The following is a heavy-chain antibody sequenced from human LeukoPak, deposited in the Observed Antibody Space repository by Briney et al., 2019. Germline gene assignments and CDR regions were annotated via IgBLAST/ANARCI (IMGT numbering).Heavy chain of an antibody. CDR2: INPNSGGT. Sequence: ASVKVSCKVSGYTLTELSMHWVRQAPGQGLEWMGWINPNSGGTNYAQKFQGRVTMTRDTSISTAYMELSRLRSDDTAVYYCARGNYDFWSGYTFDYWGQGTLVTVSS. CDR1: GYTLTELS. D-gene: IGHD3-3*01. V-gene: IGHV1-2*02. CDR3: ARGNYDFWSGYTFDY. J-gene: IGHJ4*02.